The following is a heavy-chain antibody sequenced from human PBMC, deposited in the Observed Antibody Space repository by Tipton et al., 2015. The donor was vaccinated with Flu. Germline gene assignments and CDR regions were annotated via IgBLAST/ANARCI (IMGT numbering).Heavy chain of an antibody. J-gene: IGHJ6*02. CDR3: ARHMLWFGEGGMDV. Sequence: QLVQSGAEVKKPGASVRVSCKTSGYTFSTHGISWVRQAPGHGLEWMGWISAHTGATNYAQNFQGRVSMTTDTSTSTAYMDLRNRRPDGAAICYYARHMLWFGEGGMDVWGQGTTVSVSS. CDR1: GYTFSTHG. V-gene: IGHV1-18*01. CDR2: ISAHTGAT. D-gene: IGHD3-10*01.